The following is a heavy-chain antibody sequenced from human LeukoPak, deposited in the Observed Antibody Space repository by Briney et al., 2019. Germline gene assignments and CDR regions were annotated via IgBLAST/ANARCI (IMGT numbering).Heavy chain of an antibody. Sequence: GGSLRLSCAASGLTFSSYSMNWVRQAPGKGLEWVSSISSSSSYIYYADSVKGRFTISRDNAKNSLYLQMNSLRAEDTAVYYCARKGPYSSSSEGFDYWGQGTLVTVSS. D-gene: IGHD6-6*01. CDR2: ISSSSSYI. CDR1: GLTFSSYS. CDR3: ARKGPYSSSSEGFDY. V-gene: IGHV3-21*01. J-gene: IGHJ4*02.